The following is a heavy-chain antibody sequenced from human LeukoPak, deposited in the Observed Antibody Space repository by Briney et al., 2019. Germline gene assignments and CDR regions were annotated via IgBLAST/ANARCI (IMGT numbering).Heavy chain of an antibody. J-gene: IGHJ2*01. D-gene: IGHD2-15*01. V-gene: IGHV3-74*01. Sequence: AGSLRPSCSAAGFTFTSSRMHYVRQAPGKGLVWVSRVNSDGTSTGYADSVKGRFTISRDNAKNTLYLQMNSLRAEDTAVYYCARVMSGEPSDF. CDR3: ARVMSGEPSDF. CDR2: VNSDGTST. CDR1: GFTFTSSR.